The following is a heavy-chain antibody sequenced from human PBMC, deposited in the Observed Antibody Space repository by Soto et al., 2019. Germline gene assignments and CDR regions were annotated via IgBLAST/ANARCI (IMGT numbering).Heavy chain of an antibody. CDR3: ATSMRHTLNP. D-gene: IGHD2-8*01. CDR2: INQDGSDQ. CDR1: GFTFSSHW. J-gene: IGHJ5*02. V-gene: IGHV3-7*01. Sequence: EVQVVESGGDLVQPGGSLRLSCAASGFTFSSHWMTWVRQVPGKGLEWVANINQDGSDQYYVDSVKGRFTISRDNAKNSLCLHMNRLRVEDTAVYDGATSMRHTLNPWGQGTLVTVSS.